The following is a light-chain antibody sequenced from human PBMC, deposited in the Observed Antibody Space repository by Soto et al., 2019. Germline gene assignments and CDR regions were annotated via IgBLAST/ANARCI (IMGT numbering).Light chain of an antibody. Sequence: QSALTQPASVSGSPGQSITISCTGSSSDVGGYNFVSWHQQHPGKAPKLMIYNVYDRPSGISYRFSGSKSGNTASLTISGLQGEYEADYYCSAYTVSRTYVFGTGTKLTVL. J-gene: IGLJ1*01. CDR2: NVY. CDR3: SAYTVSRTYV. CDR1: SSDVGGYNF. V-gene: IGLV2-14*03.